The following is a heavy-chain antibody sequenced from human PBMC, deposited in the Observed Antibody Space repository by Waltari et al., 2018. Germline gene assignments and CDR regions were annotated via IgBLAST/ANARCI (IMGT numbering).Heavy chain of an antibody. CDR2: IYHSGST. V-gene: IGHV4-38-2*01. CDR3: ARVDDAPGRAVDY. J-gene: IGHJ4*02. Sequence: QVQLQESGPGLVKPSETLSLTCAVSGYSISSGSYWGWIRQPPGKGLEWIGSIYHSGSTYYNPSLKSRVTISVDTSKNQFSLKLSSVTAADTAVYYCARVDDAPGRAVDYWGQGTLVTVSS. CDR1: GYSISSGSY. D-gene: IGHD3-10*01.